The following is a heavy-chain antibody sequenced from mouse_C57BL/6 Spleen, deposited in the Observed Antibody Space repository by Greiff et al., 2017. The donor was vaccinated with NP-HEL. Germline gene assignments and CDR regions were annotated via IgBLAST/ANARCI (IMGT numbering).Heavy chain of an antibody. CDR2: IYPGDGDT. CDR1: GYAFSSYW. D-gene: IGHD4-1*01. V-gene: IGHV1-80*01. CDR3: ARRNPPGTRAMDY. Sequence: VQLQQSGAELVKPGASVKISCKASGYAFSSYWMNWVKQRPGKGLEWIGQIYPGDGDTNYNGKFKGKATLTADKSSSTAYMQLSSLTSEDSAVYFCARRNPPGTRAMDYWGQGTSVTVSS. J-gene: IGHJ4*01.